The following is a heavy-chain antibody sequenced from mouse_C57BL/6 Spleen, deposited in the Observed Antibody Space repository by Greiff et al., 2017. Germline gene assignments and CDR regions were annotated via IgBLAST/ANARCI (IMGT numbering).Heavy chain of an antibody. CDR3: ARALTVAHYFDD. Sequence: VQLQQPGAELVKPGASVKMSCTASGYTFTSYWITWVKQRPGQGLEWIGDIYPGSGSTNYNEKFKSKATLTVDTSSSTAYMQLSSLTSEDSAVYYCARALTVAHYFDDWGQGTTLTVSS. J-gene: IGHJ2*01. V-gene: IGHV1-55*01. CDR1: GYTFTSYW. D-gene: IGHD1-1*01. CDR2: IYPGSGST.